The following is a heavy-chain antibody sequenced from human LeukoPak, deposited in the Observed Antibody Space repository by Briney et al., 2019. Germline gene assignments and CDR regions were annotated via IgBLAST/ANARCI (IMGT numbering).Heavy chain of an antibody. CDR1: GGSFSGYC. D-gene: IGHD6-13*01. J-gene: IGHJ4*02. Sequence: SETLSLTCAVYGGSFSGYCWSWIRQPPGKGLEWIGEINHSGSTNYNPSLKSRVTISVDTSKNQFSLKLSSVTAADTAVYYCASLIAAAGLDYWGQGTLVTVSS. V-gene: IGHV4-34*01. CDR2: INHSGST. CDR3: ASLIAAAGLDY.